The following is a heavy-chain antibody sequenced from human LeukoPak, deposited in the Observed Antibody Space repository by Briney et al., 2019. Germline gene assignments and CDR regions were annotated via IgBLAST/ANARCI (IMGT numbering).Heavy chain of an antibody. CDR2: IYYSGTT. CDR1: GGSISSSSYY. CDR3: ARPDGHYGGNSGFDP. Sequence: SETLSLTCTVSGGSISSSSYYWGWIRQPPGKGLEWIGSIYYSGTTYYNPSLRSRVTISVDTSKNQFPLKLSSVTAADTAVYYCARPDGHYGGNSGFDPWGQETLVTVSS. V-gene: IGHV4-39*01. D-gene: IGHD4-23*01. J-gene: IGHJ5*02.